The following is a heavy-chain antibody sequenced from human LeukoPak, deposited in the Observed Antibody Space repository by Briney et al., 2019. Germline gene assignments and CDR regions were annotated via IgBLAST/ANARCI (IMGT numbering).Heavy chain of an antibody. CDR3: ARDPYYGSGIFDY. J-gene: IGHJ4*02. D-gene: IGHD3-10*01. CDR1: GFTFRK. Sequence: GGSLRLSCAASGFTFRKMNWVRQDPGKGLEWVSYISSIRSTIYYEDSVKGRFTISRDNAKNSLCLQMNSLRAEDTAVYYCARDPYYGSGIFDYWGQGTLVTVSS. V-gene: IGHV3-48*03. CDR2: ISSIRSTI.